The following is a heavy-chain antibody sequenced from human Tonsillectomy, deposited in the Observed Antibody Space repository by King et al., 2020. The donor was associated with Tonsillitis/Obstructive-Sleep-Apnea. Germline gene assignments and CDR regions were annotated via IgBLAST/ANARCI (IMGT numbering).Heavy chain of an antibody. CDR2: IYSGGST. Sequence: VQLVEPGGGLVQPGGSLRLSCAASGFTVSSNYMSWVRQAPGKGLEWVSVIYSGGSTYYADSVKGRFTISRDNSKNTLYLQMNSLRAEDTAVYYCARDRGSDLTHFDYWGQGTLVTVSS. J-gene: IGHJ4*02. CDR3: ARDRGSDLTHFDY. D-gene: IGHD3-10*01. V-gene: IGHV3-66*01. CDR1: GFTVSSNY.